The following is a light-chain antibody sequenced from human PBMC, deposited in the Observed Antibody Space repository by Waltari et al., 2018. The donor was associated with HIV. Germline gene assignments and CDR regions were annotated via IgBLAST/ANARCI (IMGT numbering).Light chain of an antibody. J-gene: IGKJ4*01. V-gene: IGKV3-11*01. Sequence: EIVLTQSPATLSLSPGERAPLSCRASQSVSSYLAWYQQKPGQAPRLLIYDSTHRATGIPARFSGSGSTTDFTLTISSLEPEDFGVYYCQQRHNWPPLTFGGGTKVEIK. CDR2: DST. CDR1: QSVSSY. CDR3: QQRHNWPPLT.